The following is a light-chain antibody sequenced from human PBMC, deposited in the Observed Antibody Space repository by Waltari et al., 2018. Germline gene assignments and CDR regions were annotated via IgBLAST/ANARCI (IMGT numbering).Light chain of an antibody. V-gene: IGKV3-15*01. Sequence: EIVMTQYPATLSVSPGERVTLSCRASQSINSNLALYLQHPGQAPRILIYGASTRATGIPDSCSGSGSGTEFTLTISSLQSEDFAVYSCQQYKNWAIYSFGQGTKLESK. CDR3: QQYKNWAIYS. J-gene: IGKJ2*03. CDR1: QSINSN. CDR2: GAS.